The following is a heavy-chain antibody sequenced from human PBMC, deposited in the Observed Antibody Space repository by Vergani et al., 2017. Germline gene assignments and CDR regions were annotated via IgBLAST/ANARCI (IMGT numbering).Heavy chain of an antibody. Sequence: EVQLVQSGAEVKKPGESLRISCKGSGYSFTSYWISWVRQMPGKGLEWMGRIDPSDSYTNYSPSFQGHVTISADKSISTAYLQWSSLKASDTAMYYCARRPNWNYGYDAFDIWGQGTIVTVSS. J-gene: IGHJ3*02. CDR3: ARRPNWNYGYDAFDI. D-gene: IGHD1-7*01. V-gene: IGHV5-10-1*03. CDR1: GYSFTSYW. CDR2: IDPSDSYT.